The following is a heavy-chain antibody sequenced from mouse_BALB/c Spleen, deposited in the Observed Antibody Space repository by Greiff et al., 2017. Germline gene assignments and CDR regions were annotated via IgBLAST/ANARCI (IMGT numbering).Heavy chain of an antibody. V-gene: IGHV3-2*02. J-gene: IGHJ3*01. CDR1: GYSITSDYA. Sequence: ESGPGLVKPSQSLSLTCTVTGYSITSDYAWNWIRQFPGNKLEWMGYISYSGSTSYNPSLKSRISITRDTSKNQFFLQLNSVTTEDTATYYCARETAYWGQGTLVTVSA. CDR3: ARETAY. CDR2: ISYSGST.